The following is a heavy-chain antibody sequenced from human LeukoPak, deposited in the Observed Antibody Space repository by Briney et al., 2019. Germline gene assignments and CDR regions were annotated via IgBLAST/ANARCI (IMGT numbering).Heavy chain of an antibody. CDR2: ISWNSGSI. CDR3: AKTRYSSSNYYFDY. V-gene: IGHV3-9*01. CDR1: GFTFDDYA. D-gene: IGHD6-6*01. J-gene: IGHJ4*02. Sequence: GRSLRLSCAASGFTFDDYAMHWVRQAPGKGLEWVSGISWNSGSIGYADSVKGRFTISRDNAKNSLYLQMNSLRAEDTALYNCAKTRYSSSNYYFDYWGQGTLVTVSS.